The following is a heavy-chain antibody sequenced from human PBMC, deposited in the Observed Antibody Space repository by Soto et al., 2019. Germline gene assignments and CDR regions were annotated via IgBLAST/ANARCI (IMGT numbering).Heavy chain of an antibody. J-gene: IGHJ4*02. V-gene: IGHV1-18*01. CDR2: LSGDNGDI. D-gene: IGHD2-15*01. CDR1: DYTFNSYG. CDR3: AGSRGFGFDF. Sequence: QVQLVQSGDELKKPGASVKVSCKASDYTFNSYGISWVRKAPGQGLEWMGWLSGDNGDIKYVQKFQGRVTMTTDISTSTVYMELRSLSSDDTAVYFCAGSRGFGFDFWGQGTLVTVSS.